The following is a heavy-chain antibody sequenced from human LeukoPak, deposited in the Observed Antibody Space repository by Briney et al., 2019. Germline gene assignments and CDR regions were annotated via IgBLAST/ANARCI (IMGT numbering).Heavy chain of an antibody. Sequence: AGGSLRLSCAASGFTFSSYSLNWVRQAPGKGLEWVSSISSSSSYIYYADSVKGRFTISRDNAKNSLYLQMNSLRAEDTAVFYCARARATVTSYHDYWGQGTLVTVSS. D-gene: IGHD4-17*01. CDR2: ISSSSSYI. V-gene: IGHV3-21*01. CDR1: GFTFSSYS. J-gene: IGHJ4*02. CDR3: ARARATVTSYHDY.